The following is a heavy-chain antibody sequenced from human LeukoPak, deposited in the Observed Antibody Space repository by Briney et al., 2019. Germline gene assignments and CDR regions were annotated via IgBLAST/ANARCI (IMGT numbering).Heavy chain of an antibody. CDR1: GFTFSTYW. CDR2: IKEDGSAK. J-gene: IGHJ4*02. D-gene: IGHD1-26*01. CDR3: ARVLVGLPDY. Sequence: GGSLRLSCAASGFTFSTYWMSWVRQAPGKGLEWVANIKEDGSAKYYVDSVKGRFTISRDNAKNSLYLQMNSLRAEDTAVYYCARVLVGLPDYWGQGTLVTVSS. V-gene: IGHV3-7*03.